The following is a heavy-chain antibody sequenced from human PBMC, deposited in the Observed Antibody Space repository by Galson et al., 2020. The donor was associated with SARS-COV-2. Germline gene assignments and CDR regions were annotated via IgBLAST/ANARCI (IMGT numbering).Heavy chain of an antibody. D-gene: IGHD3-10*02. Sequence: GGSLRLSCTVSGFTFSLYGLTWLRQAPGKGLEWVSSISTSGDYIYYADAVRGRFPISRDNGKNALSLEMTSLRAEDTAVYYCAREASWAMFAMDVWGQGTTVTVSS. J-gene: IGHJ6*02. CDR3: AREASWAMFAMDV. CDR2: ISTSGDYI. CDR1: GFTFSLYG. V-gene: IGHV3-21*01.